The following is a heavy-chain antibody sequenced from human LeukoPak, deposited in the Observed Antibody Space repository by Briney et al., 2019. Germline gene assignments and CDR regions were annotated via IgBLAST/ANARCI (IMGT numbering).Heavy chain of an antibody. D-gene: IGHD3-22*01. CDR2: ISGSGGST. CDR3: ARDWGPYYYDSSGYYHFDY. V-gene: IGHV3-23*01. J-gene: IGHJ4*02. CDR1: GFTFSSYA. Sequence: TGGSLRLSCAASGFTFSSYAMSWVRQTPGKGLEWVSAISGSGGSTYYADSVKGRFTISRDKSKNTLYLQMNSLRAEDTAVYYCARDWGPYYYDSSGYYHFDYWGQGTLVTVSS.